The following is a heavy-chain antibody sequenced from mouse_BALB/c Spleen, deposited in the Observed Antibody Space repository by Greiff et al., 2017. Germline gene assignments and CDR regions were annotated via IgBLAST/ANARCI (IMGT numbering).Heavy chain of an antibody. CDR3: AREIDYGSNYCDY. J-gene: IGHJ2*01. CDR1: GYTFSSYW. CDR2: ILPGSGST. V-gene: IGHV1-9*01. D-gene: IGHD1-1*01. Sequence: VQLQQSGAELMKPGASVKISCKATGYTFSSYWIEWVKQRPGHGLEWIGEILPGSGSTNYNEKFKGKATFTADTSSNTAYMQLSSLTSEDSAVYYCAREIDYGSNYCDYWGQGTTLTVSS.